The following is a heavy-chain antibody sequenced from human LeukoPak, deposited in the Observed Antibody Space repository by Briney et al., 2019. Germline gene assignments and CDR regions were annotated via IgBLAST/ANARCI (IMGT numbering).Heavy chain of an antibody. Sequence: SETLSLTCTVSGGSISSCYWSWIRQPAGKGLEWIGRIYTSGSTNYNPSLKSRVTISVDKSKNQFSLKLSSVTAADTAVYYCARAGDDFWSGQFGYYFDYWGQGTLVTVSS. CDR1: GGSISSCY. J-gene: IGHJ4*02. V-gene: IGHV4-4*07. CDR3: ARAGDDFWSGQFGYYFDY. D-gene: IGHD3-3*01. CDR2: IYTSGST.